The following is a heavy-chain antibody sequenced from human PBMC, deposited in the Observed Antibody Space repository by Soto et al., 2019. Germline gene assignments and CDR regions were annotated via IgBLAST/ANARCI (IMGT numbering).Heavy chain of an antibody. V-gene: IGHV1-69*13. Sequence: SVNVSCKASGGGISRYVSSRVRKAPGQGLEWMGGIIPIFGTANYAQKFQGRVTITADESTSTAYMELSSLRSEDTAVYYCARDPTYGGSPDYFDYWGQGTLVTVS. CDR2: IIPIFGTA. D-gene: IGHD2-15*01. CDR3: ARDPTYGGSPDYFDY. J-gene: IGHJ4*02. CDR1: GGGISRYV.